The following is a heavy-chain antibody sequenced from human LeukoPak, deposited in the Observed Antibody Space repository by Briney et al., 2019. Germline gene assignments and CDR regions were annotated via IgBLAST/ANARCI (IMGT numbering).Heavy chain of an antibody. CDR3: VKDPGHDDAFDI. CDR1: GFTFSSYA. CDR2: NSSNGGST. V-gene: IGHV3-64D*06. Sequence: GGSLRLSCSASGFTFSSYAMHWVRQAPGKGLEYVSANSSNGGSTYYADSVKGRFTISRDNSKNTLYLQMSSLRAEDTAVYYCVKDPGHDDAFDIWGRGTMVTVSS. J-gene: IGHJ3*02.